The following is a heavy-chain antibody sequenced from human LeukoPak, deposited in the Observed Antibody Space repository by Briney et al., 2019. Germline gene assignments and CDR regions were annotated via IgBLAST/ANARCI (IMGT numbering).Heavy chain of an antibody. CDR1: GFTVSSNY. V-gene: IGHV3-53*01. CDR3: AKGGPMYYMDV. D-gene: IGHD2-2*01. J-gene: IGHJ6*03. Sequence: GGSLRLSCAASGFTVSSNYISWVRQAPGKGLEWVSVIYSGGSTYYADSVRGRFTISRDNSKNTLYLQMKSLRAEDTAVYYCAKGGPMYYMDVWGKGTTVTISS. CDR2: IYSGGST.